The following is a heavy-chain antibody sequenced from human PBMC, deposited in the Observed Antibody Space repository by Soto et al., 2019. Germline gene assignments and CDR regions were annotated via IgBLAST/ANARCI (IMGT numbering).Heavy chain of an antibody. Sequence: QVQLVQSGAEEKKPGSSVKVSCKASGGTFSSYAISWVRQAPGQGLEWMGGIIPIFGTANYAQKFQGRVTITADESTSTAYMELSSLRSEDTAVYYCAGGVEMATIDPLMYDYYYGMDVWGQGTTVTVSS. CDR3: AGGVEMATIDPLMYDYYYGMDV. V-gene: IGHV1-69*01. D-gene: IGHD5-12*01. CDR1: GGTFSSYA. J-gene: IGHJ6*02. CDR2: IIPIFGTA.